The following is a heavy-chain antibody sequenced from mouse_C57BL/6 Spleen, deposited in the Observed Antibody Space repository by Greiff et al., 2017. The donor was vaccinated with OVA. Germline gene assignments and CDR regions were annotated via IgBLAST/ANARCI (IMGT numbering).Heavy chain of an antibody. D-gene: IGHD2-2*01. CDR3: ARKRNGYPDV. V-gene: IGHV1-26*01. Sequence: VQLQQSGPELVKPGASVKISCKASGYTFTDYYMNWVKQSHGKSLEWIGDINPNNGGTSYNQKFKGKATLTVDKSSSTAYMELRSLTSEDSAVYYCARKRNGYPDVWGTGTTVTVSS. CDR1: GYTFTDYY. J-gene: IGHJ1*03. CDR2: INPNNGGT.